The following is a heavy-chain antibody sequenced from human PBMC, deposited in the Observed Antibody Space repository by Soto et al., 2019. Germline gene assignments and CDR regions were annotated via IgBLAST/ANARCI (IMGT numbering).Heavy chain of an antibody. J-gene: IGHJ6*02. CDR1: GFTFSSYG. CDR3: AKDSITMVRGVTEDV. V-gene: IGHV3-30*18. CDR2: ISYDGSNK. Sequence: QVQLVESGGGVVQPGRSLRLSCAASGFTFSSYGMHWVRQAPGKGLEWVAVISYDGSNKYYADSVKGRFTISRDNSKKTLYLQMNSLRAEDTAVYYCAKDSITMVRGVTEDVGGQGPTVTVSS. D-gene: IGHD3-10*01.